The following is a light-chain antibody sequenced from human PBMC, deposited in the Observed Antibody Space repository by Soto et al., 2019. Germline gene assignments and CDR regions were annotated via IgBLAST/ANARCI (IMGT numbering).Light chain of an antibody. CDR2: AAS. V-gene: IGKV1-12*01. CDR1: QGIGSQ. Sequence: DIQMTQSPSSVSASVGDRVSITCRASQGIGSQLAWYQQKPGKAPKLLIHAASTLQRGVPSRFSGSGSGTDFTLTISSLQSEDFATYYCQQANAFPRTFGQGTKVDSK. J-gene: IGKJ1*01. CDR3: QQANAFPRT.